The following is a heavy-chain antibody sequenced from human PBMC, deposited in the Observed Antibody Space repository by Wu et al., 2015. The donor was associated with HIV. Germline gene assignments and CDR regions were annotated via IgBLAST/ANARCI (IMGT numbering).Heavy chain of an antibody. CDR1: GYTFTSYG. CDR2: ISAYNGNT. Sequence: QVQLVQSGAEVKKPGASVKVSCKASGYTFTSYGISWVRQAPGQGLEWMGWISAYNGNTNYAQKLQGRVTMTTDTSTSTAYMELSSLRSEDTAVYYCARRGDGYNSNSGSRXFDIWGQGTMVTVSS. D-gene: IGHD5-24*01. CDR3: ARRGDGYNSNSGSRXFDI. J-gene: IGHJ3*02. V-gene: IGHV1-18*01.